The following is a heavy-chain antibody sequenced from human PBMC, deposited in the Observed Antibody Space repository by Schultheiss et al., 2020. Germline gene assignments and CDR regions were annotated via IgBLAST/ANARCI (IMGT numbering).Heavy chain of an antibody. CDR2: IKSKTDGGTT. CDR3: TTDPGLYSSGWYYRFDP. CDR1: GFTFSNAW. V-gene: IGHV3-15*07. J-gene: IGHJ5*02. Sequence: GGSLRLSCAASGFTFSNAWMNWVRQAPGKGLEWVGRIKSKTDGGTTDYAAPVKGRFTISRDDSKNTLYLQMNSLKTEDTAVYYCTTDPGLYSSGWYYRFDPWGQGTLVTAAS. D-gene: IGHD6-19*01.